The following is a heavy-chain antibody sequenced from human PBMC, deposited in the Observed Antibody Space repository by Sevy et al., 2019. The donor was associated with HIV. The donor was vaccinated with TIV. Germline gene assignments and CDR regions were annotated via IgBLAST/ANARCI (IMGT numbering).Heavy chain of an antibody. CDR3: ARDGKRYYYDSSGYSFSDAFDI. J-gene: IGHJ3*02. Sequence: GGSLRLSCAASGFTFSSYAMHWVRQAPGKGLEWVAVISYDGSNKYYADSVKGRFTISRDNSKNTLYLQMNSLRAEDTAGYYCARDGKRYYYDSSGYSFSDAFDIWGQGTMVTVSS. CDR2: ISYDGSNK. D-gene: IGHD3-22*01. CDR1: GFTFSSYA. V-gene: IGHV3-30-3*01.